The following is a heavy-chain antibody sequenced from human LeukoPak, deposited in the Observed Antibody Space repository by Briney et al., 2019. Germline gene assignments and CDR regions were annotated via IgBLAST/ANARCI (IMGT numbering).Heavy chain of an antibody. CDR1: GFSFSRYA. D-gene: IGHD2-2*01. CDR2: ISGSGGST. Sequence: TGGSLRLSCAASGFSFSRYAMSWVRQAPGKGLEWVSAISGSGGSTYYADSVKGRFTISRDNSKNTLYLQMNSLRAEDTAVYYCAKVESWDIVVVPAAMMGYWGQGTLVTVSS. V-gene: IGHV3-23*01. J-gene: IGHJ4*02. CDR3: AKVESWDIVVVPAAMMGY.